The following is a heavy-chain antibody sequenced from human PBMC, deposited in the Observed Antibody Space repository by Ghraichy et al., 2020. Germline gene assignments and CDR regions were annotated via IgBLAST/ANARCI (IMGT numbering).Heavy chain of an antibody. V-gene: IGHV3-23*01. CDR1: GFTFSSYA. Sequence: LSLTCAASGFTFSSYALPWVRQPPGKGLEWVSAISGSGGSTYYADSVKGRFTISRDNSKNTLYLQMNSLRAEDTAVYYCAKGLTGDFWTGYYNWGQGTLVTVSS. CDR3: AKGLTGDFWTGYYN. CDR2: ISGSGGST. J-gene: IGHJ4*02. D-gene: IGHD3/OR15-3a*01.